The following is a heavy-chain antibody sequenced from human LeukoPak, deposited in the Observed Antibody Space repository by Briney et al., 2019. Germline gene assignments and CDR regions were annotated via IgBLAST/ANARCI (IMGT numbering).Heavy chain of an antibody. V-gene: IGHV1-8*01. CDR3: ARAIRNQLLSDY. CDR2: MNPNSGNT. Sequence: ASVKVSCNTSGYTFSSYDVIWVRLAPGQGLEWMGWMNPNSGNTGYAQKFQGRVTMTGDTSISTAYMELSSLISDDTAVYYCARAIRNQLLSDYWGQGTLVTVSS. CDR1: GYTFSSYD. D-gene: IGHD2-2*01. J-gene: IGHJ4*02.